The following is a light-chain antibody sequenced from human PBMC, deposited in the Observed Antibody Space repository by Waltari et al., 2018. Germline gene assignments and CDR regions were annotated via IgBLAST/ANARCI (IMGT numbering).Light chain of an antibody. V-gene: IGKV3-11*01. Sequence: EVVLTQSPATLSLSPGERATLSCRASQTVNSAVAWYQQKPGQAPRLVIYQTSFRATGVPARFGGRGSGTDFTLTISSLEPEDFAVYSCQQRSRWPLTFGGGTKVEL. J-gene: IGKJ4*01. CDR2: QTS. CDR1: QTVNSA. CDR3: QQRSRWPLT.